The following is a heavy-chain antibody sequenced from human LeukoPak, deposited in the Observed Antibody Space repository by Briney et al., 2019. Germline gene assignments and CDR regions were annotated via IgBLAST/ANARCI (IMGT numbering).Heavy chain of an antibody. D-gene: IGHD6-13*01. Sequence: PGGSLRLSCAASGFTFSSYWMNWVRQAPGRGLEWVANIKQDGSEKYYVDSVKGRFTISRDNAENSLYLQVNGLRVEDTAVYYCARGSAAGTGWGQGTLVTVSS. V-gene: IGHV3-7*04. CDR3: ARGSAAGTG. J-gene: IGHJ4*02. CDR1: GFTFSSYW. CDR2: IKQDGSEK.